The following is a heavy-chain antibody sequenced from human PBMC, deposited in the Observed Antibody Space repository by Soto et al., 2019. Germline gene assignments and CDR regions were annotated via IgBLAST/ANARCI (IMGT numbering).Heavy chain of an antibody. J-gene: IGHJ4*02. CDR3: ANNYCSGSAHFYY. CDR1: VGTFNFYS. CDR2: VIPMVGMS. D-gene: IGHD3-10*02. Sequence: QVQLVQSGAEVKKPGSSVKVSCTASVGTFNFYSISWVRQAPGQGLEWVGRVIPMVGMSEYAQKFKDRVTITADKSTSTAYRNLRRLLSEDTDVYYCANNYCSGSAHFYYWGQGTLFTVSS. V-gene: IGHV1-69*02.